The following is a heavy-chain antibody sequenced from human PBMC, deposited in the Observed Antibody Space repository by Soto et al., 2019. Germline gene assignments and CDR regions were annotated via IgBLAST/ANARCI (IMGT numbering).Heavy chain of an antibody. V-gene: IGHV3-48*03. CDR2: ISGNGGTI. Sequence: EVQLVESGGALVQPGGSLRLSCAASGFTFSNYEMDWVRQAPGKGLEWVSYISGNGGTIYYADSVRGRFTISRDNADNSLYLQMNGLRVEDTGVYYCAKCIQVNWNYDAFHIWGQGTMVTVAS. CDR1: GFTFSNYE. CDR3: AKCIQVNWNYDAFHI. J-gene: IGHJ3*02. D-gene: IGHD1-7*01.